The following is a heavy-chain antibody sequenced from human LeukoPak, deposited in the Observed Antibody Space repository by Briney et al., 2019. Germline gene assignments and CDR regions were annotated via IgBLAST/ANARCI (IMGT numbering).Heavy chain of an antibody. CDR2: LSSSGIST. V-gene: IGHV3-23*01. J-gene: IGHJ4*02. D-gene: IGHD3-22*01. CDR1: GFTFSNYA. CDR3: ARQHFVRGTMIVVVISTYYFDY. Sequence: PGGSLRLSCAASGFTFSNYAMNWVRQAPGKGLEWVSGLSSSGISTFYAESVKGRFTISRDNAKNSLYLQMNSLRAEDTAVYYCARQHFVRGTMIVVVISTYYFDYWGQGTLVTVSS.